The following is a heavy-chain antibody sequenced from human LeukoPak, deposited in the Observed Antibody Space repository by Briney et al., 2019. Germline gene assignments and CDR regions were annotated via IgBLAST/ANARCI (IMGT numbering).Heavy chain of an antibody. D-gene: IGHD6-19*01. CDR1: GGTFCSYA. V-gene: IGHV1-69*01. J-gene: IGHJ2*01. CDR2: IIPIFGTA. Sequence: GASVKFSCKASGGTFCSYAISWVRQAPGQGLEWMGGIIPIFGTASYAQKFQGRVTITADESTSTAYMELSSLRSEDTAVYYCARDSSSGLGYFDLWGRGTLVTVSS. CDR3: ARDSSSGLGYFDL.